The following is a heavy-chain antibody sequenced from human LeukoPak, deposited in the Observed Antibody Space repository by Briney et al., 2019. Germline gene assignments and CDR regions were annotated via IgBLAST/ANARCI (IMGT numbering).Heavy chain of an antibody. Sequence: GGSLRLSCAASGFTVSSKYMSWVRQAPGKGLEWVSVIYSGGSIYYADSVKGRFTISRDNSKNTLYLQMNSLRVEDTAVYYCAGGVDYPSRPFDYWGQGTLVTVSS. CDR3: AGGVDYPSRPFDY. V-gene: IGHV3-53*01. D-gene: IGHD3/OR15-3a*01. CDR1: GFTVSSKY. CDR2: IYSGGSI. J-gene: IGHJ4*02.